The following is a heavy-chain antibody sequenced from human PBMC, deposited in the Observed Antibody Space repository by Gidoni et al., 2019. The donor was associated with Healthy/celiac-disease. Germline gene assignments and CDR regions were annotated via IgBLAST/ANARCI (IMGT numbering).Heavy chain of an antibody. CDR3: ARDLSDCSGGSCRFWYFDL. CDR2: IIPIFGTA. CDR1: GGTFSSYA. Sequence: QVQLVQSGAEVQNPGSSVTVSFKASGGTFSSYAISWVRQAPGQGLEWMGGIIPIFGTANYAQKCQGRGTITADESTSTAYMELSSLRSEDTAVYYGARDLSDCSGGSCRFWYFDLWGRGTLVTVSS. D-gene: IGHD2-15*01. V-gene: IGHV1-69*01. J-gene: IGHJ2*01.